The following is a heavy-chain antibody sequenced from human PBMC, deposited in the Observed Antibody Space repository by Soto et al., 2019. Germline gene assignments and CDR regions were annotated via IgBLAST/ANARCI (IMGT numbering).Heavy chain of an antibody. D-gene: IGHD5-18*01. CDR3: ARDRGSYGYGY. J-gene: IGHJ4*02. CDR1: GGSISSYY. CDR2: IYYSGST. Sequence: SETLSLTCTVSGGSISSYYWSWIRQPPGKGLEWIGYIYYSGSTNYNPSLKSRVTISVDTSKNQFSLKLSSVTAADTAVYYCARDRGSYGYGYWGQGTLVTVSS. V-gene: IGHV4-59*01.